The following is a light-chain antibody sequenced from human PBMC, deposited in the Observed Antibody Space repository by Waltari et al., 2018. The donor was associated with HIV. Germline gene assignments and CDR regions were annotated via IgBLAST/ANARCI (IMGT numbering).Light chain of an antibody. J-gene: IGKJ1*01. CDR3: QQYNNWPQTWPPGT. CDR2: GAS. CDR1: QSLSSN. V-gene: IGKV3-15*01. Sequence: EIIMTQSPVTLSVSPGEKATISCRASQSLSSNLAWYQQKPGQAPRLLIYGASTRAIGVPARFSGSGSGTEFTLTISSLQSEDFGVYYCQQYNNWPQTWPPGTFGQGTKVEIK.